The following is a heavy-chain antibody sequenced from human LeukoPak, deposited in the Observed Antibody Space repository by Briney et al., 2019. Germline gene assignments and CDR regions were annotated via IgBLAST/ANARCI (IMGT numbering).Heavy chain of an antibody. J-gene: IGHJ4*02. Sequence: SQTLSLTCTVSGGSIRSGDYYWSWIRQPPGKGLEWIGEINHSGSTNYNPSLKSRVTISVDTSKNQFSLKPSSVTAADTAVYYCARGGYWGQGTLVTVSS. V-gene: IGHV4-30-4*01. CDR3: ARGGY. CDR2: INHSGST. CDR1: GGSIRSGDYY.